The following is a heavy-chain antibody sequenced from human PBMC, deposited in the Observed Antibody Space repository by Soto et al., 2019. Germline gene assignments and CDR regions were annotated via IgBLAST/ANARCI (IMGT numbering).Heavy chain of an antibody. V-gene: IGHV1-8*01. J-gene: IGHJ4*02. Sequence: GASVKVSCKASGYTFTSYDINWVRQATGQGLGWMGWMNPNSGNTGYAQKFQGRVTMTRNTSISTAYMELSSLRSEDTAVYYCARRPRYSSGWAFDYWGQGTLVTVSS. CDR1: GYTFTSYD. CDR3: ARRPRYSSGWAFDY. D-gene: IGHD6-19*01. CDR2: MNPNSGNT.